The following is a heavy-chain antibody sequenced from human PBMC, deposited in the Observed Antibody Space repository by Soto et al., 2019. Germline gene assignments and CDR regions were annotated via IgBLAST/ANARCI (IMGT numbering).Heavy chain of an antibody. Sequence: QVSLEESGGSVVQPGRSQRLSCVASGFIFSGSAMHWVRQAPGKGLEWVAVISFDGGDEHYADSVKGRFTISRDNSKNTLHLQMNSLRAEDTAVYYCAKDGAPSQWFMDVWGQGTTVTVSS. CDR2: ISFDGGDE. CDR3: AKDGAPSQWFMDV. D-gene: IGHD3-22*01. V-gene: IGHV3-30-3*01. J-gene: IGHJ6*02. CDR1: GFIFSGSA.